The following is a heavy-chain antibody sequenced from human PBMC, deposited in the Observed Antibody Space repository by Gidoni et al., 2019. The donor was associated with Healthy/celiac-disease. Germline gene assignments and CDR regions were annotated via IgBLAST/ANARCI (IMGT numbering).Heavy chain of an antibody. J-gene: IGHJ4*02. CDR3: ARARDYGSGSVRGFDY. D-gene: IGHD3-10*01. CDR1: GFTVRSNY. Sequence: EVQLVESGGGLIQPGGSLILSCAASGFTVRSNYMSWVRQAPGKGLEWVSVIYSGGSTYYADSVKGRFTISRDNSKNTLYLQMNSLRAEDTAVYYCARARDYGSGSVRGFDYWGQGTLVTVSS. V-gene: IGHV3-53*01. CDR2: IYSGGST.